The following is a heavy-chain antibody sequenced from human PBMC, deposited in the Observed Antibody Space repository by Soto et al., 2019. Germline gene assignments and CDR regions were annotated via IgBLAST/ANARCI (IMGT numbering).Heavy chain of an antibody. CDR3: ARDGLRLNWNDDYPPHYYYGMDV. D-gene: IGHD1-1*01. J-gene: IGHJ6*02. V-gene: IGHV3-21*01. CDR1: GFTFSSYS. Sequence: PGGSLRLSCAASGFTFSSYSMNWARQAPGKGLEWVSSISSSSSYIYYADSVKGRFTISRDNAKNSLYLQMNSLRAEDTAVYYCARDGLRLNWNDDYPPHYYYGMDVWGQGTTVTVSS. CDR2: ISSSSSYI.